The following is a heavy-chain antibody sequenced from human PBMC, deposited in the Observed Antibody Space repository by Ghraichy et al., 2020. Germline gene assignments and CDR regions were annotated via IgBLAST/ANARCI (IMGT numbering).Heavy chain of an antibody. CDR3: ARGLWFRELPSIYYYYYMDV. J-gene: IGHJ6*03. D-gene: IGHD3-10*01. V-gene: IGHV4-61*02. Sequence: SETLSLTCTVSGGSISSGSYYWSWIRQPAGKGLEWIGRIYTSGSTNYNPSLKSRVTISVDTSKNQFSLKLSSVTAADTAVYYCARGLWFRELPSIYYYYYMDVWGKGTTVTVSS. CDR1: GGSISSGSYY. CDR2: IYTSGST.